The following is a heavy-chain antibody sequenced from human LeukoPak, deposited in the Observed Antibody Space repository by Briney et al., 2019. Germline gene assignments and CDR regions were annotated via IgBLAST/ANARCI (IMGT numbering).Heavy chain of an antibody. CDR3: ARDGWGGSGNYYEENWFDP. J-gene: IGHJ5*02. CDR1: GGSIRSSYYY. Sequence: PSETLSLTCTVSGGSIRSSYYYWGWIRQPPGKGLEWIGSIYDSGSTYYNPSLKSRVTISVDTSKNQFSLKLNSVTAADTAVYYCARDGWGGSGNYYEENWFDPWGQGTLVTVSS. CDR2: IYDSGST. D-gene: IGHD1-26*01. V-gene: IGHV4-39*02.